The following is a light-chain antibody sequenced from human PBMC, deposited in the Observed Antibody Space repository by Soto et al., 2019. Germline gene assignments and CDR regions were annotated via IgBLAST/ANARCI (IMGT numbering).Light chain of an antibody. Sequence: DIVMTQSPDSLAVSLGERATINCKSSQRLLYSYNNKTNLAWYQQIPGQPPKLLIYWTSTRESGVPARFSGSGSGTDFTLTISSLQAEDVAVYYCQQYYSTLLTFGEGTKVDIK. CDR2: WTS. CDR3: QQYYSTLLT. CDR1: QRLLYSYNNKTN. V-gene: IGKV4-1*01. J-gene: IGKJ4*01.